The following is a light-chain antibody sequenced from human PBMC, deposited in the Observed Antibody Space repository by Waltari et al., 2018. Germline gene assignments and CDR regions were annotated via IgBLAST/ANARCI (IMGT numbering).Light chain of an antibody. J-gene: IGKJ1*01. Sequence: EIVLTQSPGTLSLSPGERATLSCRASQNVAKYLAWYQQKPGQAPRLLIYHASSRATGIPDRFSGSGSGTDFSLTISRLEPEDFAVYYCQNHERLPATFGQGTNVEIK. CDR2: HAS. CDR3: QNHERLPAT. CDR1: QNVAKY. V-gene: IGKV3-20*01.